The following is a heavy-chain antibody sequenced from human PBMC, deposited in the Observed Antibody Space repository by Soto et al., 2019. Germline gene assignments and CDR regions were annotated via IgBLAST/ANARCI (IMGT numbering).Heavy chain of an antibody. Sequence: SETLSLTCTVSGGSISSYYWSWIRQPPGKGLEWIGYIYYSGSTNYNPSLKSRVTISVATSKNQFSLKLSSVTAADTAVYYCARDGVLAGDAFDIWGQGTMVTVSS. CDR3: ARDGVLAGDAFDI. CDR1: GGSISSYY. CDR2: IYYSGST. J-gene: IGHJ3*02. V-gene: IGHV4-59*01. D-gene: IGHD6-19*01.